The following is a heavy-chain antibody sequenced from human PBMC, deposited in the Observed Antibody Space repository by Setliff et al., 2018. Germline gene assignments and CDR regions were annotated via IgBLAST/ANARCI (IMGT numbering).Heavy chain of an antibody. CDR1: GFTFSSYA. Sequence: GGSLRLSCAASGFTFSSYAMSGVRQAPGKGLEWVSAISGSGGSTYYADSVKGRFTISRDNSKNTLYLQMNSLRAEDTAVYYCAKDRQGATFVDAFDIWGQGTMVTVSS. J-gene: IGHJ3*02. V-gene: IGHV3-23*01. D-gene: IGHD2-15*01. CDR3: AKDRQGATFVDAFDI. CDR2: ISGSGGST.